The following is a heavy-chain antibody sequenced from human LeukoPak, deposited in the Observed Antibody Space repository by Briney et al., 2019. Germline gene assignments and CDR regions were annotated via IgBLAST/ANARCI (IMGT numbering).Heavy chain of an antibody. J-gene: IGHJ6*03. Sequence: SETLSLTCTVSGGSISSYYWSWIRQPPGKGLEWIGYIYYSGSTNYNPSLKSRVTISVDTSKNQFSLKLSSVTAADTAVYYCARYCHCSGGSCPPYYYYYMDVWGKGTTVTVSS. CDR1: GGSISSYY. CDR2: IYYSGST. D-gene: IGHD2-15*01. CDR3: ARYCHCSGGSCPPYYYYYMDV. V-gene: IGHV4-59*12.